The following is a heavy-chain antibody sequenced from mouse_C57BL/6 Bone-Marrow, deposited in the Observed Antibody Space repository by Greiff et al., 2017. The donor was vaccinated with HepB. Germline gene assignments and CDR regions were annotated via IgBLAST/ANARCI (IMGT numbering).Heavy chain of an antibody. J-gene: IGHJ2*01. CDR1: GFTFSNYW. Sequence: EVKLVESGGGLVQPGGSMKLSCVASGFTFSNYWMNWVRQSPEKGLEWVAQIRLKSDNYATHYAESVKGRFTISRDDSKSSVYLQMNNLRAEDTGIYYCTRITTVVATDYWGQGTTLTVSS. V-gene: IGHV6-3*01. D-gene: IGHD1-1*01. CDR2: IRLKSDNYAT. CDR3: TRITTVVATDY.